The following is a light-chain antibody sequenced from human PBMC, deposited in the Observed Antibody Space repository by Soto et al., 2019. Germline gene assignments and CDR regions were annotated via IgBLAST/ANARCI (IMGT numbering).Light chain of an antibody. CDR1: GSDVGGYNY. CDR3: SSYTSASTPMV. Sequence: QSVLTQPASVSGSPGQWITISCTGTGSDVGGYNYVSWYQQHPGKAPKVMIYDFSNRPSGVSNRFSGSKSGNTASLTISGLQADDEADYYCSSYTSASTPMVFGGGTKLTVL. CDR2: DFS. V-gene: IGLV2-14*01. J-gene: IGLJ2*01.